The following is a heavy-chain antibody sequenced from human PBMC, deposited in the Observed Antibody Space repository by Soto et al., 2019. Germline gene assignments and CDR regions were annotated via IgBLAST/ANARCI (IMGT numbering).Heavy chain of an antibody. Sequence: PSWTLSLSCAVSGYSISRGYYWGFIRQPPGKGLEWIGSIYHSGSTYYNPSLKSRVTVSVDPSKNQFSLKLSSVTAADTAVYYCARYYYDSSGYYYEDNWFDPWGQGPLVTVSS. D-gene: IGHD3-22*01. J-gene: IGHJ5*02. CDR3: ARYYYDSSGYYYEDNWFDP. V-gene: IGHV4-38-2*01. CDR2: IYHSGST. CDR1: GYSISRGYY.